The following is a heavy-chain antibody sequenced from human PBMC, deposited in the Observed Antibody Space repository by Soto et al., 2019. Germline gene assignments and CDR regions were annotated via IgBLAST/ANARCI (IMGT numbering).Heavy chain of an antibody. CDR1: GFTFSSYV. D-gene: IGHD3-3*01. CDR3: ARDRSTDFGLDV. J-gene: IGHJ6*02. Sequence: GGSLRLSCAASGFTFSSYVMSWVRQVPGKGLEWVSSISDGGERTDYRDSVRGRFTISRDNARVTLHLQMNSLRVDDTATYFCARDRSTDFGLDVWGQGTTVTVSS. V-gene: IGHV3-23*01. CDR2: ISDGGERT.